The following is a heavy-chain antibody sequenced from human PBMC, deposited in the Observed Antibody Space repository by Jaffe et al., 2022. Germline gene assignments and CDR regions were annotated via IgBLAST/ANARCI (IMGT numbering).Heavy chain of an antibody. CDR3: AKSRSRGRMFDY. CDR2: IGYDGGNK. D-gene: IGHD1-26*01. CDR1: GFTFSSHG. Sequence: QVQLVESGGGVVQPGGSLRLSCVASGFTFSSHGMHWVRQAPGKGLEWVALIGYDGGNKYYADSVKGRFTVSRDNSNNTLFLQMNSLRAEDTALYYCAKSRSRGRMFDYWGQGTLVTVSS. J-gene: IGHJ4*02. V-gene: IGHV3-30*02.